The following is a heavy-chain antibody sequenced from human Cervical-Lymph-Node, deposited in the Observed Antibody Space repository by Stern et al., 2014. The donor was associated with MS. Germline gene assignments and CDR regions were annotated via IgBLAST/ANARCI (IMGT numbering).Heavy chain of an antibody. J-gene: IGHJ5*02. D-gene: IGHD2-2*01. V-gene: IGHV1-69*17. CDR1: GGTFSSYA. Sequence: QVQLVESGAEVKKPGSSVKVSCKASGGTFSSYAISWVRQAPGQGLEWMGGTIPIFGIANYAQKFKGRVTITADKSTSTAYMELSSLRSEDTAVYYCARQIVVVPAAIEYNWFDPWGQGTLVTVSS. CDR2: TIPIFGIA. CDR3: ARQIVVVPAAIEYNWFDP.